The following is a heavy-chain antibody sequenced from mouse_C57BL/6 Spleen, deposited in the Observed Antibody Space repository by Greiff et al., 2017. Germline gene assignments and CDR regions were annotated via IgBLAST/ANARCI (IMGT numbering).Heavy chain of an antibody. CDR3: ARGGDYFAYFDY. J-gene: IGHJ2*01. CDR1: GYSITSGYY. CDR2: ISYDGSN. Sequence: EVKLVESGPGLVKPSQSLSLTCSVTGYSITSGYYWNWIRQFPGNKLEWMGYISYDGSNNYNPSLKNRISITRDTSKNQFFLKLNAVTTEDTATYYCARGGDYFAYFDYWGQGTTLTVPS. D-gene: IGHD1-1*01. V-gene: IGHV3-6*01.